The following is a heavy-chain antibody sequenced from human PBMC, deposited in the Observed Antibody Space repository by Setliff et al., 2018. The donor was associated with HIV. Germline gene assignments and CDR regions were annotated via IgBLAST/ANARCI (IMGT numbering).Heavy chain of an antibody. V-gene: IGHV3-30*04. CDR3: VKGAPDYDTNPFYYYFYMHV. CDR2: ISYDGSNK. J-gene: IGHJ6*03. CDR1: GFTFSSYA. D-gene: IGHD4-17*01. Sequence: SGGSLRLSCAASGFTFSSYAMHWVRQAPGKGLEWVAVISYDGSNKYYADSVKGRFTISRDNSQNALYLQMNSLRVDDTAIYYCVKGAPDYDTNPFYYYFYMHVWGKGTTVTVS.